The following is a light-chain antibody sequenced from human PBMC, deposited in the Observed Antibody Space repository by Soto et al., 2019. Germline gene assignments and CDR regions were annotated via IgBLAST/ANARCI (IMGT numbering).Light chain of an antibody. Sequence: SALTQPPSASGSPGQSVTISCTGTSSDVGAYKYVSWYQQYPGKAPKLMIYEVTKRPSGVPDRFSGSKSGNTASLTVPGLQAEDEADYYCTLYVGNDIWVFGGGTKLTVL. J-gene: IGLJ3*02. CDR1: SSDVGAYKY. CDR3: TLYVGNDIWV. CDR2: EVT. V-gene: IGLV2-8*01.